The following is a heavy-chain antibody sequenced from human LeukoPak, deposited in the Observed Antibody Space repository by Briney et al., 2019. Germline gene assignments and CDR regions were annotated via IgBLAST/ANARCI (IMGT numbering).Heavy chain of an antibody. CDR2: IRYDGSNK. CDR3: ANQEGLIAARPRVDY. J-gene: IGHJ4*02. CDR1: GFTFSSYG. D-gene: IGHD6-6*01. Sequence: PGGSLRLSCAASGFTFSSYGVHWVRQAPGKGLEWVAFIRYDGSNKYYADSVKGRFTISRDNSKNTLYLQMNSLRAEDTAVYYCANQEGLIAARPRVDYWGQGTLVTVSS. V-gene: IGHV3-30*02.